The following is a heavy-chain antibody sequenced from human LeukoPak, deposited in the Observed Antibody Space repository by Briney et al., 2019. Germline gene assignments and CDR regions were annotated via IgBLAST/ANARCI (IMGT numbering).Heavy chain of an antibody. J-gene: IGHJ4*02. CDR2: KWYDRSKK. CDR3: ARDYGLKYFDY. CDR1: GFTLATYG. D-gene: IGHD4-17*01. V-gene: IGHV3-33*01. Sequence: PGGSLRLSCEASGFTLATYGFHWVRQAPGKGLEWVAVKWYDRSKKYYADSLKGRLAISRDDSKNTLYLQMNSLRAEDTAVYYCARDYGLKYFDYWGQGTLVTVSS.